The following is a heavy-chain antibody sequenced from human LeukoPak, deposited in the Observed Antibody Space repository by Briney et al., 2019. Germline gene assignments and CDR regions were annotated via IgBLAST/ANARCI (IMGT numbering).Heavy chain of an antibody. CDR1: GYTFTGYY. J-gene: IGHJ4*02. V-gene: IGHV1-2*02. CDR2: INPNSGGT. Sequence: ASVKVSCKASGYTFTGYYMHWVRQAPGQGLEWMGWINPNSGGTNYAQQFQGRVTMTGDTSISTAYMEPSRLRADDTAVYYDARGGWVGSNNGSEDYWGQGTLVTVSS. CDR3: ARGGWVGSNNGSEDY. D-gene: IGHD1/OR15-1a*01.